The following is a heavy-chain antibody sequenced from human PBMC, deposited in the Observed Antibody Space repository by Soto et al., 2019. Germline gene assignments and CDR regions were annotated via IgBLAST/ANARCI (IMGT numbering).Heavy chain of an antibody. CDR2: IRSKAYSRTT. J-gene: IGHJ4*02. Sequence: RRFPCTGSGFTLGGYALSWIAQAPGRGLERVGSIRSKAYSRTTEYSASVRGRFTISGKDSNSVAYLELNSLKTEATAVYYWARYRAAADMTGFGYWGQATRSTVSS. D-gene: IGHD6-13*01. CDR1: GFTLGGYA. CDR3: ARYRAAADMTGFGY. V-gene: IGHV3-49*03.